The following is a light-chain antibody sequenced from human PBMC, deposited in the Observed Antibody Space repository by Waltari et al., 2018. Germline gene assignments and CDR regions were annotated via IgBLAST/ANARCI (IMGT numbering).Light chain of an antibody. J-gene: IGKJ3*01. CDR1: QSISSN. CDR3: QHRCNFFT. CDR2: DVS. V-gene: IGKV3-11*01. Sequence: EIVLTQSPATLSLSPGGRATLSCRASQSISSNVAWYQQKPGQAPRLLIYDVSNRAAGIPDRFSGSGSGTDFTLTISSLEPEDFAVYYCQHRCNFFTFGPGTKVDIK.